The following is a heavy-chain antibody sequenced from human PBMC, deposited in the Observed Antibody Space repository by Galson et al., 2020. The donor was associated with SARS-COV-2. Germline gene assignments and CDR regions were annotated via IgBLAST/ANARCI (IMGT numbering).Heavy chain of an antibody. CDR3: ARDFKLGGYGSSDY. Sequence: QLGESLKIPCAASGFTFSSYGMHWVRQAPGKGLEWVAVIWYDGSNKYYADSVKGRFTISRDNSKNTLYLQMNSLRAEDTAVYYCARDFKLGGYGSSDYWGQGTLVTVSS. CDR2: IWYDGSNK. D-gene: IGHD2-15*01. J-gene: IGHJ4*02. V-gene: IGHV3-33*01. CDR1: GFTFSSYG.